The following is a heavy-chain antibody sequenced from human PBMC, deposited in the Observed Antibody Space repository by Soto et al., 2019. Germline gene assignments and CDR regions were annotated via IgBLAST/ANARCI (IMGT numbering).Heavy chain of an antibody. Sequence: QVQLVQSGAEVKKPGASVKVSCKASGYTFSDYYIHWMRQAPGQVLEWMGWINPNSGGTKYAHKFQGWVTMTRDTSIKTAYMELSRLTSDDTAVYYCARESGGATATLDYYYFYMDVWGKGTTVTVSS. V-gene: IGHV1-2*04. CDR1: GYTFSDYY. J-gene: IGHJ6*03. CDR2: INPNSGGT. CDR3: ARESGGATATLDYYYFYMDV. D-gene: IGHD5-12*01.